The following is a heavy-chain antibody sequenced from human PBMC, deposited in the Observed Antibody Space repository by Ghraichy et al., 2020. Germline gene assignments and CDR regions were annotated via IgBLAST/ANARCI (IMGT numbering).Heavy chain of an antibody. D-gene: IGHD3-9*01. Sequence: ASVKVSCKASGYTFTSYDINWVRQATGQGLEWMGWMNPNSGNTGYAQKFQGRVTMTRNTSISTAYMELSSLRSEDTAVYYCARGRYYDILTGYFAPYYYYYYGMDVWGQGTTVTVSS. CDR2: MNPNSGNT. CDR3: ARGRYYDILTGYFAPYYYYYYGMDV. CDR1: GYTFTSYD. J-gene: IGHJ6*02. V-gene: IGHV1-8*01.